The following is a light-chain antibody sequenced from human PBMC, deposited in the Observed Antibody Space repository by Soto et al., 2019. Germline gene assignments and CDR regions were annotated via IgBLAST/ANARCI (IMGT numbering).Light chain of an antibody. CDR2: GAS. J-gene: IGKJ2*01. CDR3: QQYGSSPRT. CDR1: QRFAISN. V-gene: IGKV3-20*01. Sequence: EIVLTQSPGTLSLSPGESATPSSRASQRFAISNLACYKQKPGRPPRPLVYGASSGATGIPDRVSGSGSGTDFTLTITRLEPEDFAVYFCQQYGSSPRTFGQGTKVEIK.